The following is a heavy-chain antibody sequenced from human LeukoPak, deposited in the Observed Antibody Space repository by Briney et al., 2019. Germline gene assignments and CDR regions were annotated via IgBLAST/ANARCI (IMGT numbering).Heavy chain of an antibody. V-gene: IGHV3-21*01. CDR1: GFTFSRFA. J-gene: IGHJ4*02. CDR2: ISTSSSYI. Sequence: PGGPLRLSCVASGFTFSRFAMNWVRQAPGKWLEWVSSISTSSSYIYNADSVKGRFTVSRDNSKNSLYLQMNSLRAEDTAVYYCVTDDRYSVEKPFDFWGQGTLVTVSS. D-gene: IGHD3-16*02. CDR3: VTDDRYSVEKPFDF.